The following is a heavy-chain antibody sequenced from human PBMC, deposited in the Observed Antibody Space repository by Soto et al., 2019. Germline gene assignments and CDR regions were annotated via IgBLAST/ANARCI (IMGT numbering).Heavy chain of an antibody. J-gene: IGHJ5*02. CDR1: GFTFSSYA. CDR2: ISYDGSNK. D-gene: IGHD3-22*01. V-gene: IGHV3-30-3*01. CDR3: ARDPFRYDSSGINWFDP. Sequence: PGGSLRLCCAASGFTFSSYAMHGVRQAPGKGLEWVAVISYDGSNKYYADSVKGRFTISRDNSKNTLYLQMNSLRAEDTAVYYCARDPFRYDSSGINWFDPWGQGTLVTVSS.